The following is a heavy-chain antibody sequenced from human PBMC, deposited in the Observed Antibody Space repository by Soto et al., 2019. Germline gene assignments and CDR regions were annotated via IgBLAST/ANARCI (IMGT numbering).Heavy chain of an antibody. CDR3: ARGNRAFDY. CDR1: GFTFSDHY. J-gene: IGHJ4*02. V-gene: IGHV3-72*01. D-gene: IGHD4-4*01. Sequence: PGGSLRLSCAASGFTFSDHYMDWVRQAPGKGLEWVGRTRNKANSYTTEYAASVKSRFTISRDDSKNSQYLQMNSLKTEDTAVYYCARGNRAFDYWGLGTLVTVSS. CDR2: TRNKANSYTT.